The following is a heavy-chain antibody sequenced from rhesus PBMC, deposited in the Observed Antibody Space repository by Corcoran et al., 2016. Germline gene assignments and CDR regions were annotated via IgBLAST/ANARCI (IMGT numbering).Heavy chain of an antibody. J-gene: IGHJ4*01. V-gene: IGHV4-127*01. CDR3: ASLTRYSGYSYVFDY. CDR2: FGGSSSST. D-gene: IGHD5-24*01. Sequence: QVQLQESGPGLVKPSETLSLTCAVSGYSISSGYGWSWIRQPPGKGLEWIGYFGGSSSSTNYNPSLKSRVTISKDTSKNQFSLKLSSVTAADTAVYYCASLTRYSGYSYVFDYWGQGVLVTVSS. CDR1: GYSISSGYG.